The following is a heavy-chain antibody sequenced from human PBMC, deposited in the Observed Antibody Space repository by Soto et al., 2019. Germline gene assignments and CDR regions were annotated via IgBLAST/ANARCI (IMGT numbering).Heavy chain of an antibody. CDR1: GDSFSDYA. CDR3: ARDLSGSLDY. Sequence: SETLSLTCTVSGDSFSDYAWGWIRQPPGKGLEWIGSISKSGSANHNPYLKSRVTMSIDMAKNQFSLELSSVTAADTAVYFCARDLSGSLDYWGQGTLVTVSS. J-gene: IGHJ4*02. CDR2: ISKSGSA. D-gene: IGHD1-26*01. V-gene: IGHV4-59*01.